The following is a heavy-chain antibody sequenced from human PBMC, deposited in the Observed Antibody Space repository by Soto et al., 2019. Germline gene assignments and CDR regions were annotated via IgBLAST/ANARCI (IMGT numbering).Heavy chain of an antibody. D-gene: IGHD3-10*01. CDR3: AREGYYYGSGSYYNGESPFDY. V-gene: IGHV3-30-3*01. CDR2: ISYDGSNK. CDR1: GFTFNRHA. J-gene: IGHJ4*02. Sequence: GGSLRLSCTASGFTFNRHAMHWVRQAPGKGLEWVAVISYDGSNKYYADSVKGRFTISRDNSKNTLYLQMNSLRAEDTAVYYCAREGYYYGSGSYYNGESPFDYWGQGTPVTVSS.